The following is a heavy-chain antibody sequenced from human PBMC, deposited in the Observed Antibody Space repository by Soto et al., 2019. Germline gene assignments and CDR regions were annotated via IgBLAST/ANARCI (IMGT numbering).Heavy chain of an antibody. CDR1: GFTFNTYS. Sequence: GGSLRLSCAASGFTFNTYSLNWVRQAPGKGLEWVSYISSSSSTIYYADSVKGRFTISRDNTKKSLYLLMSSLRDEDTAVYFCARELHCSTTNCDTDYYYYYGMDVWGPGTTVTVSS. J-gene: IGHJ6*02. CDR3: ARELHCSTTNCDTDYYYYYGMDV. CDR2: ISSSSSTI. V-gene: IGHV3-48*02. D-gene: IGHD2-2*02.